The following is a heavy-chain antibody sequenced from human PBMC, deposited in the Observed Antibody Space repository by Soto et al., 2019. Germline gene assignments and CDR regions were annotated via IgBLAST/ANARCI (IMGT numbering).Heavy chain of an antibody. CDR3: ARGLGYCSSTNCYRFYFDN. CDR2: ISGSGDST. J-gene: IGHJ4*02. V-gene: IGHV3-23*01. D-gene: IGHD2-2*01. CDR1: GFTFSSYA. Sequence: GGSLRLSCAASGFTFSSYAMSWVRQAPGKGLEWVSGISGSGDSTYYADSVKGRFTISRDNAKNSLYLQMNSLRAEDTAVYYCARGLGYCSSTNCYRFYFDNSGQGTLVTVYS.